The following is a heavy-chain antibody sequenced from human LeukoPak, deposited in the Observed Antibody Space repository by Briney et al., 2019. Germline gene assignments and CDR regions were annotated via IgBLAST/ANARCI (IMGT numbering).Heavy chain of an antibody. J-gene: IGHJ3*02. CDR3: ARYYYDSSGYDAFDI. Sequence: GGSLRLSCAASGFTVSSNYMIWVRQAPGKGLEWVSVIYSGGSTYYADSVKGRFTISRHNSKNTLYLQMNSLRAEDTAVYYCARYYYDSSGYDAFDIWGQGTMVTVSS. V-gene: IGHV3-53*04. CDR1: GFTVSSNY. D-gene: IGHD3-22*01. CDR2: IYSGGST.